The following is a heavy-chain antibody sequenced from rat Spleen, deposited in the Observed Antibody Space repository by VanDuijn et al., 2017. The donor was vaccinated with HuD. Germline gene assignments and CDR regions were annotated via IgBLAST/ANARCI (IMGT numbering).Heavy chain of an antibody. V-gene: IGHV5-29*01. D-gene: IGHD1-9*01. CDR3: TRHGYNLPYFDY. CDR1: GFTFSDFF. J-gene: IGHJ2*01. Sequence: EVQLVESGGGLVQPGRSMKLSCAASGFTFSDFFMAWVRQAPAKGLEWVATISSDGRRNYYRDSVKGRFTISRDNAKSSLYLQMDSLRSEDTATYYCTRHGYNLPYFDYWGQGVMVTVSS. CDR2: ISSDGRRN.